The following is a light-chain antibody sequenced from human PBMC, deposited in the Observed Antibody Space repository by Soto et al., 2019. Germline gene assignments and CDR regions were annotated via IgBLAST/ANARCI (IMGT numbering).Light chain of an antibody. CDR2: AVS. CDR3: QHYNNWPLTWT. CDR1: HSVSNN. J-gene: IGKJ1*01. Sequence: EILMTQSPATLSVSTGERATLSCRASHSVSNNLAWYQQKPGQAPRLLIYAVSSRPAGIPARFSGSGSGTEFTLTINSLQSEDFAVYYCQHYNNWPLTWTFGQGTKVDI. V-gene: IGKV3-15*01.